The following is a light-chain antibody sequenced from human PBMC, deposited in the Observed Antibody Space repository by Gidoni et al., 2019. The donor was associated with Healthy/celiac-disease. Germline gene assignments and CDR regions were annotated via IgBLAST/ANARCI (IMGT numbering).Light chain of an antibody. CDR2: GAS. Sequence: IVLTQSPGTLSWSPGERATLSCRASQSVSSSYLAWYQQKPGQAPRLLIYGASGRATGIPDRFSGSGSGTDFTLTISRLEPEDFAVYYCQQYGSSPPVTFGQGTRLEIK. CDR3: QQYGSSPPVT. CDR1: QSVSSSY. J-gene: IGKJ5*01. V-gene: IGKV3-20*01.